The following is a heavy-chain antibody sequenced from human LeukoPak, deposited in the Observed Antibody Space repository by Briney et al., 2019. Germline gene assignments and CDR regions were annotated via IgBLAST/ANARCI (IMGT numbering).Heavy chain of an antibody. CDR1: GFTFSSYS. D-gene: IGHD1-26*01. CDR2: ITASGTAM. V-gene: IGHV3-48*02. Sequence: PGGSLRLSCAASGFTFSSYSTNWVRQAPGKGLEWVSHITASGTAMFYADSMKGRFTISRDNAKNSLYLQMNSLRDEDTAVYYCASSGSYRFDYWGQGTLVTVSS. J-gene: IGHJ4*02. CDR3: ASSGSYRFDY.